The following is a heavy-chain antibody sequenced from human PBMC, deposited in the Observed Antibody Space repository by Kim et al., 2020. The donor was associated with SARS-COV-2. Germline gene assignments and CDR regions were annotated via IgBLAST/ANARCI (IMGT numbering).Heavy chain of an antibody. CDR2: IYYSGST. Sequence: SETLSLTCTVSGGSISSYYWSWIRQPPGKGLEWIGYIYYSGSTNYNPSLKSRVTISVDTSKNQFSLKLSSVTAADTAVYYCARDRFGATIIGGWPRYYYYGMDVWGQGTTVTVSS. CDR3: ARDRFGATIIGGWPRYYYYGMDV. V-gene: IGHV4-59*01. CDR1: GGSISSYY. J-gene: IGHJ6*02. D-gene: IGHD5-12*01.